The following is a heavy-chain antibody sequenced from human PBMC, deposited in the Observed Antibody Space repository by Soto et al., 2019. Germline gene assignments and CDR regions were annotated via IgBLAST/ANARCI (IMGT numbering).Heavy chain of an antibody. CDR1: GYTFTSYD. D-gene: IGHD6-19*01. J-gene: IGHJ4*02. CDR3: ARERAVAGFDY. Sequence: QVQLVQSGAEVKKPGASVKVSCKASGYTFTSYDINWVRQATGQGLEWMGWMNPNSGNTGYAQKFQXXVTMTRNTSISTAYMELSSLSYEDTAVYYCARERAVAGFDYWGQGTLVTVSS. CDR2: MNPNSGNT. V-gene: IGHV1-8*01.